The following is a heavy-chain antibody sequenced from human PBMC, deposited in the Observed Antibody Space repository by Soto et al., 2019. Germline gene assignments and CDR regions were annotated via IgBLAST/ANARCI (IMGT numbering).Heavy chain of an antibody. CDR1: GFTFSSYS. CDR2: ISSSSSYI. D-gene: IGHD2-2*01. V-gene: IGHV3-21*01. J-gene: IGHJ6*03. Sequence: GGSLRLSCAASGFTFSSYSMNWVRQAPGKGLEWVSSISSSSSYIYYADSVKGRFTISRDNAKNSLYLQMNSLRAEDTAVYYCARGPDEYQLREKYYYYYYMDVWGKGTTVTVSS. CDR3: ARGPDEYQLREKYYYYYYMDV.